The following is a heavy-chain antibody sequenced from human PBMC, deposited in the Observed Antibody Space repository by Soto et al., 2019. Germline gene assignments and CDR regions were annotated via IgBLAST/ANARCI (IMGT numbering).Heavy chain of an antibody. Sequence: VASVKVSCKASGYKFTTYFIHWVRQAPGQGLEWMGMIHPSGDTGYGQKFRGRVTMTIDTSTTTAYMELRNLTSEDTAIYFSVRGYCTTTPCSEDFQHWGQGTLVTVSS. CDR2: IHPSGDT. J-gene: IGHJ1*01. CDR3: VRGYCTTTPCSEDFQH. CDR1: GYKFTTYF. D-gene: IGHD2-8*01. V-gene: IGHV1-46*01.